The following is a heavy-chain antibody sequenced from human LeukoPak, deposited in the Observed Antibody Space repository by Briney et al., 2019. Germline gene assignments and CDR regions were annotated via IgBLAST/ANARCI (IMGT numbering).Heavy chain of an antibody. D-gene: IGHD3-22*01. CDR2: ISSSSSYI. J-gene: IGHJ4*02. V-gene: IGHV3-21*04. CDR3: ARGKYYDSSGPGD. CDR1: GFTFSSYS. Sequence: PGGSLRLSCAASGFTFSSYSMNWVRQAPGKGLEWVSSISSSSSYIYYADSVKGRFTISRDNAKNSLYLQMNSLGAEETAVYYCARGKYYDSSGPGDWGQGTLVTVSS.